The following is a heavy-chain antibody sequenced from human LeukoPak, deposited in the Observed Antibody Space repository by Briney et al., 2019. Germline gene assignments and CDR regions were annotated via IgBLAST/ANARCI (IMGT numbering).Heavy chain of an antibody. CDR3: ARDQENSGSYWGYYYGMDV. Sequence: GASVKVSCKASGYTFTSYGISWVRQAPGQGLEWTGWISAYNGNTNYAQKLQGRVTMTTDTSTSTAYMELRSLRSDDTAVYYCARDQENSGSYWGYYYGMDVWGQGTTVTVSS. CDR1: GYTFTSYG. V-gene: IGHV1-18*01. CDR2: ISAYNGNT. J-gene: IGHJ6*02. D-gene: IGHD1-26*01.